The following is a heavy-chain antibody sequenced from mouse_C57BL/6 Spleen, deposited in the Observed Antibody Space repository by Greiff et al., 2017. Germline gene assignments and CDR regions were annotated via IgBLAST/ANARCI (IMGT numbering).Heavy chain of an antibody. CDR1: GYSFTSYY. V-gene: IGHV1-66*01. CDR2: IYPGSGNT. J-gene: IGHJ2*01. Sequence: VQLQQSGPELVKPGASVKISCKASGYSFTSYYIHWVKQRPGQGLEWIGWIYPGSGNTKYNEKFKGKATLTADKSSITAYMQLSSLTSEDSAVYYCSRRGGYGSYEGYWGQGTTLTVSS. CDR3: SRRGGYGSYEGY. D-gene: IGHD1-1*02.